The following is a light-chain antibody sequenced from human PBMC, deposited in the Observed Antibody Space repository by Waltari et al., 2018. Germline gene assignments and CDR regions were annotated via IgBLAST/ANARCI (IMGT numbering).Light chain of an antibody. CDR3: HQYYTTPQGT. J-gene: IGKJ1*01. CDR1: KNILYSSNNKNY. Sequence: DIVMTQSPDSLAVSLGERATINCKSSKNILYSSNNKNYLAWYQQKPGQPPKLLIYWASTRESGVPDRFSGSGSGTDFTLTISSLQAEDVAVYYCHQYYTTPQGTFGQGTKVEIK. V-gene: IGKV4-1*01. CDR2: WAS.